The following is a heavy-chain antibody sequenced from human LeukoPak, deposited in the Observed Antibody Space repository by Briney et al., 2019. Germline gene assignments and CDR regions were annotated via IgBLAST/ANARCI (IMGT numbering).Heavy chain of an antibody. D-gene: IGHD1-26*01. CDR2: ISGSGGST. V-gene: IGHV3-23*01. J-gene: IGHJ4*02. CDR3: AKDRGWELLFFDY. Sequence: GGTLRLSCAASGSTFSSYGMSWVRQAPGKGLEWVSAISGSGGSTYYAHSVKGRFIISRDNSKNTLYLQMNSLRAEDTAVYYCAKDRGWELLFFDYWGQGTLVTVSS. CDR1: GSTFSSYG.